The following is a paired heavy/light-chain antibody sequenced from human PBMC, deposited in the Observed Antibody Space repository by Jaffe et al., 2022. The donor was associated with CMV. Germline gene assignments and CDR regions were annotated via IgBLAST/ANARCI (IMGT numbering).Light chain of an antibody. Sequence: DIQMTQSPSSLSASVGDRVTITCRASQDIANYLAWFQQRPGKAPKSLIYAASNLQSGVPSKFSGSGSGTDFTLTISSLQPEDFATYYCLQYKFHPLTFGGGTTVDVK. V-gene: IGKV1-16*02. CDR1: QDIANY. J-gene: IGKJ4*01. CDR2: AAS. CDR3: LQYKFHPLT.
Heavy chain of an antibody. CDR2: AKTKAMGYTT. D-gene: IGHD3-10*01. J-gene: IGHJ4*02. V-gene: IGHV3-72*01. CDR3: VRMSRSYYFDY. Sequence: EVQLVESGGGLVQPGGSLRLSCAASGFTFSDHYIDWVRQTPGEGLEWLGRAKTKAMGYTTEYAASVAGRFTISRDDSKNSLYLQLNSLRTEDTAVYYCVRMSRSYYFDYWGQGILVTVSS. CDR1: GFTFSDHY.